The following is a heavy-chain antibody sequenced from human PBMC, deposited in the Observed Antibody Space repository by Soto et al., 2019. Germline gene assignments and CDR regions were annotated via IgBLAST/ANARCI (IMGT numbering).Heavy chain of an antibody. V-gene: IGHV3-74*01. CDR3: ARRGAFPSAFDI. CDR1: GFTFISYW. D-gene: IGHD1-26*01. J-gene: IGHJ3*02. CDR2: INSDGSST. Sequence: GGFLRLSCAASGFTFISYWMHWVRQAPGKGLVWVSRINSDGSSTSYADSVKGRFTISRDNAKNTLYLQMNSLRAEDTAVYYCARRGAFPSAFDIWGQGTMVTVSS.